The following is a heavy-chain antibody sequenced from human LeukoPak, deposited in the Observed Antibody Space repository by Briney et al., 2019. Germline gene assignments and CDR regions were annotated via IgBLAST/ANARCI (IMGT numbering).Heavy chain of an antibody. V-gene: IGHV3-74*01. CDR1: GFTFDDYA. J-gene: IGHJ4*02. D-gene: IGHD6-19*01. CDR3: ARLGRTQWLGHYYFDY. CDR2: INSDGSST. Sequence: GGSLRLSCAASGFTFDDYAMHWVRQAPGKGLVWVSRINSDGSSTSYADSVKGRFTISRDNAKNTLYLQMNSLRAEDTAVYYCARLGRTQWLGHYYFDYWGQGTLVTVSS.